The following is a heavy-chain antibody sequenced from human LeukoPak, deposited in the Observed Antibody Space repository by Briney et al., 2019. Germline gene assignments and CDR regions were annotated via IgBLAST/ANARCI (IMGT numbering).Heavy chain of an antibody. V-gene: IGHV1-69*05. CDR1: RGTFNSYA. D-gene: IGHD5-24*01. J-gene: IGHJ4*02. Sequence: SVKVSCKASRGTFNSYAISWVRQAPGQGLEGMGGIIPIFGTANYAQKPQGRGTITTDDSPSTAFMQLSSLRSADPARYYCAGLGGGGMATTTLGNWGQGTLITVSS. CDR3: AGLGGGGMATTTLGN. CDR2: IIPIFGTA.